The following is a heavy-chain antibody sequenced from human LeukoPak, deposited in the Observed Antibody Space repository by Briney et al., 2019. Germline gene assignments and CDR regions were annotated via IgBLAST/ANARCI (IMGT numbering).Heavy chain of an antibody. CDR3: ARIVPYNYGYIDY. CDR2: ISYSGST. CDR1: GYSISSGYW. J-gene: IGHJ4*02. D-gene: IGHD5-18*01. Sequence: SETLSLTCAVSGYSISSGYWWGWIRQPPGKGLEWIGYISYSGSTYYNPSLKSRVTMSVDTSKNQFSLKLSSVTAADTAVYYCARIVPYNYGYIDYWGQGTLVTVSS. V-gene: IGHV4-28*01.